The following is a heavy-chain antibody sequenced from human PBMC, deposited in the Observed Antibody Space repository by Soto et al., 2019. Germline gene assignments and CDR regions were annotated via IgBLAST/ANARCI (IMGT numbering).Heavy chain of an antibody. CDR1: GGSISSYY. V-gene: IGHV4-59*01. J-gene: IGHJ6*02. D-gene: IGHD2-15*01. CDR2: IYYSGST. Sequence: SETLSLTCTVSGGSISSYYWSWIRLPPGKGLEWIGYIYYSGSTKYNPFLKGRVTISLDTSKSQFSLKLSSVTAADTAVYYCARSPPLNRRIFYYYGMDVWGQGTTVTGS. CDR3: ARSPPLNRRIFYYYGMDV.